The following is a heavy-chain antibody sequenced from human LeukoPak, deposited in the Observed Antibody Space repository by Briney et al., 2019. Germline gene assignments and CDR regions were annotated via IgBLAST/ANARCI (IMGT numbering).Heavy chain of an antibody. CDR3: AKGGMSTIARGVIGYMDV. CDR1: GFTFSSYG. CDR2: IRYDGSNK. V-gene: IGHV3-30*02. Sequence: GGSLRLSCAASGFTFSSYGMHWVRQAPGKGLEWVAFIRYDGSNKYYADSVKGRFTISRDNSKNTLYLHVNSLRPEDTAVYYCAKGGMSTIARGVIGYMDVWGKGTTVTISS. D-gene: IGHD3-10*01. J-gene: IGHJ6*03.